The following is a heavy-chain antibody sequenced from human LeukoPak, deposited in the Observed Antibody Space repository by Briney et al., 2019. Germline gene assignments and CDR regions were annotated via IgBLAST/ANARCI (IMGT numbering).Heavy chain of an antibody. CDR1: GFSWSSYC. V-gene: IGHV3-30*02. D-gene: IGHD6-13*01. Sequence: PGGSLIHPFAGSGFSWSSYCMPWVGQAPAKGLEWVAFIRYDGTYEYYKDSVKGRFTISRDNSNNILYLQMSSLRVEDTAVYYCAKGDTSTWYNVDYWGQGILVSVSS. CDR2: IRYDGTYE. J-gene: IGHJ4*02. CDR3: AKGDTSTWYNVDY.